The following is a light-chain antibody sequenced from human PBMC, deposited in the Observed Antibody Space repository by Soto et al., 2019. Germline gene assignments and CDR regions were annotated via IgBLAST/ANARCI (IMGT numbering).Light chain of an antibody. CDR3: QQYVVGSTLT. CDR1: QSVSNNY. J-gene: IGKJ5*01. CDR2: DAS. Sequence: EIVFTQSPGTLSLSPGERATPSCRASQSVSNNYLAWYHHKPGEAPRLLISDASIRGAGVPDRLSGSGSGTEFTLTISRLEPEDFALYYCQQYVVGSTLTFGRGTRLEIK. V-gene: IGKV3-20*01.